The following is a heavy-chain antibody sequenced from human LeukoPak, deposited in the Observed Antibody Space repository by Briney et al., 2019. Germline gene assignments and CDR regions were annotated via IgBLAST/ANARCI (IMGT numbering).Heavy chain of an antibody. V-gene: IGHV3-9*03. D-gene: IGHD6-13*01. CDR2: ISWNSGSI. Sequence: GGSLRLSCAASGFTFDDYAMHWVRQAPGKGLEWVSGISWNSGSIGYADSVKGRFTISRDNAKNSLYLQMNSLRAEDMALYYCAKDIGPEQLVPAFDISGQGTMVTVSS. J-gene: IGHJ3*02. CDR3: AKDIGPEQLVPAFDI. CDR1: GFTFDDYA.